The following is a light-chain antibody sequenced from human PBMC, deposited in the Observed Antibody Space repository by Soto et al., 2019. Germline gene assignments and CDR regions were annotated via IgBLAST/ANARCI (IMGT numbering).Light chain of an antibody. CDR2: DVS. Sequence: QSVLTQPASVSGSPGQSITISCSGTSSEVGAYNYVSWYQQHPAKAPKLIVYDVSNRPSGVCYRFSGSKSGNTASLTISGPQAEEEADYYCYSYKSSPTYVSETGPRATAL. CDR1: SSEVGAYNY. J-gene: IGLJ1*01. CDR3: YSYKSSPTYV. V-gene: IGLV2-14*01.